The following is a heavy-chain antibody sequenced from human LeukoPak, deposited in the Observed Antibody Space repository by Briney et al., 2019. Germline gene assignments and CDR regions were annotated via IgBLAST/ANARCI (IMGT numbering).Heavy chain of an antibody. CDR3: AREGLYYYYRDV. D-gene: IGHD5-12*01. CDR2: IYYSGST. CDR1: GGSISSYY. V-gene: IGHV4-59*01. Sequence: SETLALTCTVSGGSISSYYWSWIRQPPGKGLEWIGYIYYSGSTNYNPSHKSRVTISVDTSKNQFSLKLSSVTAADTAVYYCAREGLYYYYRDVWGKGTTVTVSS. J-gene: IGHJ6*03.